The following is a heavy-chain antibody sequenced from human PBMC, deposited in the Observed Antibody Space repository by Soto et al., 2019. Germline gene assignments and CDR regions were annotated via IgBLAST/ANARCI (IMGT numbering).Heavy chain of an antibody. J-gene: IGHJ4*02. V-gene: IGHV4-59*01. CDR2: IYYSGST. Sequence: SETLSLTCTVSGGSISSYYWSWIRQPPGKGLEWIGYIYYSGSTNYNPSLKSRVTISVDTSNNQFSLKLSSVTAADTAVYYCARVRYSNYFDYWGQGTPVTVSS. D-gene: IGHD4-4*01. CDR3: ARVRYSNYFDY. CDR1: GGSISSYY.